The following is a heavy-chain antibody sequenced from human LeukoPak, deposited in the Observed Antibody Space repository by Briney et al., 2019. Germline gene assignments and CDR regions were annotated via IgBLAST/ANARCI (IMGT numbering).Heavy chain of an antibody. D-gene: IGHD1-26*01. Sequence: ASVKVSCKTSGYTFTSYGISWVRQAPGQGLEWMGWISAYNGNTNYAQKFQGRVTMTTDTTTTDTSTSTAYMELMSPRPDDTAVYYCVRDSLSWGASSYFDYWGQGTLVTVSS. CDR1: GYTFTSYG. CDR3: VRDSLSWGASSYFDY. V-gene: IGHV1-18*01. J-gene: IGHJ4*02. CDR2: ISAYNGNT.